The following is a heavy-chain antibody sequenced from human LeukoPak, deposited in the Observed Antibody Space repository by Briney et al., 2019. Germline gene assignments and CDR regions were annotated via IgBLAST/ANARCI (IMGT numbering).Heavy chain of an antibody. CDR3: ARPSGGV. CDR1: GGSFSGYY. J-gene: IGHJ4*02. CDR2: INHSGST. Sequence: KASETLSLTCAVYGGSFSGYYWSWIRQPPGKGLEWIGEINHSGSTNYNPSLKSRVTISVDTSKNQFSLKLSSVTAADTAVYYCARPSGGVWGQGTLVTVPS. V-gene: IGHV4-34*01. D-gene: IGHD3-3*01.